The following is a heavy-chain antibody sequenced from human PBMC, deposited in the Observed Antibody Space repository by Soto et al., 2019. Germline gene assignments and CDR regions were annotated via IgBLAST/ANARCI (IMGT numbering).Heavy chain of an antibody. CDR2: INHSGST. D-gene: IGHD2-15*01. CDR3: ARVRSGRHYYYGMDV. CDR1: GGSFSGYY. V-gene: IGHV4-34*01. J-gene: IGHJ6*02. Sequence: SETLSLTCAVYGGSFSGYYWSWIRQPPGKGLEWIGEINHSGSTNYNPFLKSRVTISVDTSKNQFSLKLSSVTAADTAVYYCARVRSGRHYYYGMDVWGQGTTVTVSS.